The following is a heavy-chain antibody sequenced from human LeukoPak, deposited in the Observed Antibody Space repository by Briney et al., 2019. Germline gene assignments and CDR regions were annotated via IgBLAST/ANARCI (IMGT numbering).Heavy chain of an antibody. CDR1: GYTFSGYY. CDR2: INPNSGGT. CDR3: ARDDSDYYDSSGYYPNWFDP. D-gene: IGHD3-22*01. Sequence: GASVKVSCKTSGYTFSGYYLNWVRQAPGQGLEWMGWINPNSGGTNYAQKFQGRVTMTRDTSISTAYMELSRLRSDDTAVYYCARDDSDYYDSSGYYPNWFDPWGQGTLVTVSS. J-gene: IGHJ5*02. V-gene: IGHV1-2*02.